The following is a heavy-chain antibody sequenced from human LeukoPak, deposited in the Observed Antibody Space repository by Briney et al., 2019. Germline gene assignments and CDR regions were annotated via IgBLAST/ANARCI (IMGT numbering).Heavy chain of an antibody. CDR3: ARIAAAGTRIDP. Sequence: ASVKVSCKASGYTFTGYYMHWVRQAPGQGLEWMGWINPNSGGTNYAQRFQGRVTMTRDTSISTAYMELSRLRSDDTAVYYCARIAAAGTRIDPWGQGTLVTVSP. J-gene: IGHJ5*02. CDR1: GYTFTGYY. V-gene: IGHV1-2*02. CDR2: INPNSGGT. D-gene: IGHD6-13*01.